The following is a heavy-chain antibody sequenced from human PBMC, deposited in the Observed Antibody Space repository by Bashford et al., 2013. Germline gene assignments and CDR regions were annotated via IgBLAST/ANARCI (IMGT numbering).Heavy chain of an antibody. D-gene: IGHD2-15*01. CDR2: INPNRGDT. V-gene: IGHV1-18*01. Sequence: IVWVRQAPGQGLEWMGWINPNRGDTNYAQNLQGRVTMTTDPSTNTAYMELRSLRTDDTAVYYCARMGLWSTPIDLWGQGTLVTVSS. CDR3: ARMGLWSTPIDL. J-gene: IGHJ5*02.